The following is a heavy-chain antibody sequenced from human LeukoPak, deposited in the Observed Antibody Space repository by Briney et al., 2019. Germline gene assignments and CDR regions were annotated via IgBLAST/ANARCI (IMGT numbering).Heavy chain of an antibody. Sequence: NPSETLSLTCAVSGYSISSGYYWGWSRQPPGEGLEWIGSIYHSGSTYYNPSLKSRVTISVETSKDQFSLKLGSVTAADTAMYYCARQRGDCSSTSCYAPNWGQGTLVTVSS. CDR1: GYSISSGYY. D-gene: IGHD2-2*01. J-gene: IGHJ4*02. CDR3: ARQRGDCSSTSCYAPN. V-gene: IGHV4-38-2*01. CDR2: IYHSGST.